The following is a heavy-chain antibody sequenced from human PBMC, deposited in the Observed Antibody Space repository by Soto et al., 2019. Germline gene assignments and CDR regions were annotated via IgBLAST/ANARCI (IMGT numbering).Heavy chain of an antibody. CDR2: ISGSGGST. Sequence: GWSLRLSCAASGFTFSSYAMSWVRQAPGKGLEWVSAISGSGGSTYYADSVKGRFTISRDNSKNTLYLQMNSLRAEDTAVYYCAKDFRYSGSYYFDYWGQGTLVTVSS. CDR1: GFTFSSYA. V-gene: IGHV3-23*01. CDR3: AKDFRYSGSYYFDY. D-gene: IGHD1-26*01. J-gene: IGHJ4*02.